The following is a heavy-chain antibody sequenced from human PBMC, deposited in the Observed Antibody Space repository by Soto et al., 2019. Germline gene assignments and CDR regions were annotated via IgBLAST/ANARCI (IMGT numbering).Heavy chain of an antibody. CDR3: ASGFYDSRGYSEAFDI. Sequence: SETLSLTCTVSGGSISGDHWNWIRQPPGKGLEWIAYVSSSGSTKYNPSLKSRVTISIDTTKNQFSLRLSSVTAADTAVYYCASGFYDSRGYSEAFDIWGQGTKVTVSS. CDR1: GGSISGDH. CDR2: VSSSGST. J-gene: IGHJ3*02. D-gene: IGHD3-22*01. V-gene: IGHV4-59*01.